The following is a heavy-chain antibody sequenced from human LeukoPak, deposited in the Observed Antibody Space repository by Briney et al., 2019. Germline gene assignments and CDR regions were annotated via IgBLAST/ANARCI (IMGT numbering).Heavy chain of an antibody. Sequence: SETLSLTCTVSGGSISSYYWSWIRQPPAKGLEWIGYIYYSGSTNYNPSLKSRVTISVDTSKNQFSLKLSSVTAADTAVYYCARHAGYSGSYLYAFDIWGQGTMVTVSS. V-gene: IGHV4-59*08. CDR2: IYYSGST. CDR3: ARHAGYSGSYLYAFDI. J-gene: IGHJ3*02. D-gene: IGHD1-26*01. CDR1: GGSISSYY.